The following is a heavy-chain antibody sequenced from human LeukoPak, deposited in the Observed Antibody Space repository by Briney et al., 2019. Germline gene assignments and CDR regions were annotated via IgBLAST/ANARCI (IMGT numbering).Heavy chain of an antibody. CDR3: ARANDYGDYGGWDS. Sequence: GGSLRLSCAASGFTFRGHGIHWVRQAPGKGLEWVSFIRNDGRNKFYADSVKGRFTISRDNSRNTLCLQMDSLRPEDTAVYYCARANDYGDYGGWDSWGQGTLVTVSS. D-gene: IGHD4-17*01. CDR1: GFTFRGHG. CDR2: IRNDGRNK. J-gene: IGHJ4*02. V-gene: IGHV3-30*02.